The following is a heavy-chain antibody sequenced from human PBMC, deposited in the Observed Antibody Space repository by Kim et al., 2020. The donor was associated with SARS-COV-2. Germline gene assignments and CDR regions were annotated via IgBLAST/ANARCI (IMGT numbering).Heavy chain of an antibody. J-gene: IGHJ4*02. D-gene: IGHD5-18*01. CDR3: ARADSYGYFGVDY. V-gene: IGHV4-59*01. Sequence: YNPSLKSRVTISVDTSKNQFSLKLSSVTAADTAVYYCARADSYGYFGVDYWGQGTLVTVSS.